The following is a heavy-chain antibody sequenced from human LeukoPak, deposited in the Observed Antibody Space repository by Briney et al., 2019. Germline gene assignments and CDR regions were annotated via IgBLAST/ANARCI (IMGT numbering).Heavy chain of an antibody. D-gene: IGHD3-22*01. Sequence: ASVKVSCMASGYTYTGYYMHWVRQAPGQGLEWMGRINPNSGGTNYAQKFQGRVTMTRDTSISTAYMELSRLRSDDTAVYYCARGDSSGSQDAFDIWGQGTMVTVSS. CDR1: GYTYTGYY. V-gene: IGHV1-2*06. J-gene: IGHJ3*02. CDR2: INPNSGGT. CDR3: ARGDSSGSQDAFDI.